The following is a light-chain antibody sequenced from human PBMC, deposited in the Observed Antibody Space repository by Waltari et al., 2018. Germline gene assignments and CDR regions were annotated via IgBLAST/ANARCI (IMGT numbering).Light chain of an antibody. CDR2: AAS. V-gene: IGKV1-39*01. Sequence: DIQMTQSPSSLSASIGDRVTITCRASQNINNYLNWFQQKPGEAPKLLIYAASSLQSGFPSRFSGSGSGTDFTLTISSLQPEDFATYYCQQSYSIPLTFGQGTKVEIK. CDR3: QQSYSIPLT. CDR1: QNINNY. J-gene: IGKJ1*01.